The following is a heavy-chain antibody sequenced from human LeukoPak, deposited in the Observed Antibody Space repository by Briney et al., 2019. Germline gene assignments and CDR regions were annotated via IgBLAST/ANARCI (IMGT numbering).Heavy chain of an antibody. D-gene: IGHD1-26*01. Sequence: SETLPLTCAVYGGSFSGYYWSWIRQPPGKGLEWIGEINHSGSTNYNPSLKSRVTISVDTSKNQFSLKLSSVTAADTAVYYCARPGSRATGYFDYWGQGTLVTVSS. J-gene: IGHJ4*02. CDR3: ARPGSRATGYFDY. CDR1: GGSFSGYY. V-gene: IGHV4-34*01. CDR2: INHSGST.